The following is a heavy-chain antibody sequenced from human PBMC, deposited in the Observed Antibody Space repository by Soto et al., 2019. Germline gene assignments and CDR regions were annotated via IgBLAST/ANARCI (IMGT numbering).Heavy chain of an antibody. V-gene: IGHV3-48*03. D-gene: IGHD5-12*01. Sequence: GGSLRLSCAASGFTFSSYEMNWVRQAPGRGLEWVSYISSSGSTIYYADSVKGRFTISRDNAKNSLYLQMNSLRAEDTAVYYCARERGFASCWFDPWGQGTLVTVSS. J-gene: IGHJ5*02. CDR1: GFTFSSYE. CDR2: ISSSGSTI. CDR3: ARERGFASCWFDP.